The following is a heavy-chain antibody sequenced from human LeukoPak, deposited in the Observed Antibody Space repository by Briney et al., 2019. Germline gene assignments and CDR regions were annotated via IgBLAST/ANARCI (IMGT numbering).Heavy chain of an antibody. V-gene: IGHV1-24*01. CDR3: ATDKPGTVTGAFDI. D-gene: IGHD4-17*01. Sequence: PGASVKVSCKVSGYTLTELSMHWVRQAPGKGLEWMGGFDPEDDETIYAQKFQGRVTMTEDTSTDTAYMELSSLRSEDTAVYYCATDKPGTVTGAFDIWGQGTMVTVS. CDR1: GYTLTELS. CDR2: FDPEDDET. J-gene: IGHJ3*02.